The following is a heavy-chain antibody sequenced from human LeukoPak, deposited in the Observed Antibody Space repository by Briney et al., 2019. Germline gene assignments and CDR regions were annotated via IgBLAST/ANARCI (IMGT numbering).Heavy chain of an antibody. CDR3: ARVYQSAEYYFDY. CDR2: IYYTGST. D-gene: IGHD2-2*01. J-gene: IGHJ4*02. Sequence: PSETLSLTCTVSGGSIDSYYWSWIRQPPGKGLEWIGYIYYTGSTEYHPSLKSRVTISLDTSKNQFSLKLTSVTAADTAVYYCARVYQSAEYYFDYWGQGNLVSVSS. CDR1: GGSIDSYY. V-gene: IGHV4-59*01.